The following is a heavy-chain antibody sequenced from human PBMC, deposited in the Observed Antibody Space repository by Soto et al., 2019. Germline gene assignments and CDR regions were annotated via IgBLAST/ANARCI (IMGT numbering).Heavy chain of an antibody. CDR3: VKPPGYYYDCSTYYSX. Sequence: PWGSLRLSFSASGFTFSTYALHWVRQAPGKGLEYVSAISTNGGTTYYADSVKGRFTVSRDNSKNTLYLQMSSLRAEDTAVYYCVKPPGYYYDCSTYYSXWGQGARVTVSX. CDR2: ISTNGGTT. J-gene: IGHJ4*02. CDR1: GFTFSTYA. V-gene: IGHV3-64D*06. D-gene: IGHD3-22*01.